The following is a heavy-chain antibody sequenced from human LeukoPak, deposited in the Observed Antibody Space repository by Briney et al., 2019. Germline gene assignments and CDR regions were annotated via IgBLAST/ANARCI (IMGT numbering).Heavy chain of an antibody. V-gene: IGHV3-23*01. D-gene: IGHD5-18*01. CDR3: TKDVPSAIAGKYFAH. J-gene: IGHJ4*02. Sequence: GGSLRLSCAASGFSFSNYAISWVRQAPGKGPEWVASITRSGGLTYYADSVKGRFTFSRDNSRNTLYLQINSLRADDTAVYYCTKDVPSAIAGKYFAHRGQGTLVTVSS. CDR1: GFSFSNYA. CDR2: ITRSGGLT.